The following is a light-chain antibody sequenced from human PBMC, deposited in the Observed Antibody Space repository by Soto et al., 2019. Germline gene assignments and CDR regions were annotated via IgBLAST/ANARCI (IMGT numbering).Light chain of an antibody. Sequence: QSVLTQPPSASGSPGQSVTSSCSGTSSDVGGFNYVSWYQQHPGRAPKVLIYEVNKRPSGVPDRFSGSKSGSTASLTVSGLQAEDEAEYYCSSYAVTNIFVFGTGTKLTVL. J-gene: IGLJ1*01. CDR3: SSYAVTNIFV. V-gene: IGLV2-8*01. CDR1: SSDVGGFNY. CDR2: EVN.